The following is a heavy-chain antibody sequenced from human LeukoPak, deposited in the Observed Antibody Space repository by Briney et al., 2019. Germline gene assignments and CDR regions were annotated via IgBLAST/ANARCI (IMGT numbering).Heavy chain of an antibody. D-gene: IGHD3-10*01. CDR1: GGSISSYY. J-gene: IGHJ4*02. CDR3: ARGQNYYGSGSPFFDY. Sequence: SETLSLTCTVSGGSISSYYWSWIRQPPGKGPEWIGYIYYSGSTNYNPSLKSRVTISVDTSKNQFSLKLSSVTAADTAVYYCARGQNYYGSGSPFFDYWGQGTLVTVSS. CDR2: IYYSGST. V-gene: IGHV4-59*01.